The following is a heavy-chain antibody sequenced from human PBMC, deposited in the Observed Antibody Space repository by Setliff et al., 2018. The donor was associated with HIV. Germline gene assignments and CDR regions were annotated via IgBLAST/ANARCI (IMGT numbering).Heavy chain of an antibody. D-gene: IGHD6-6*01. CDR2: IGPSGSST. CDR3: ARDHIAARSVDY. CDR1: AYTFNSYY. J-gene: IGHJ4*02. Sequence: ASVKVSCKTSAYTFNSYYMHWIRQVPGQGLEWMGLIGPSGSSTTYAQNFQGRVTMSRDTSTNTVYMELSSLRSEDTAVYYCARDHIAARSVDYWGQGTLVTVSS. V-gene: IGHV1-46*02.